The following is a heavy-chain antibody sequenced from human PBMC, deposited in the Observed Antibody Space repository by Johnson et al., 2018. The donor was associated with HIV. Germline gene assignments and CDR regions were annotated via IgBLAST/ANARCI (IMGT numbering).Heavy chain of an antibody. V-gene: IGHV3-23*04. CDR1: GFTFSSYA. CDR2: IVGSGGST. CDR3: ARPGGDYSAFDI. J-gene: IGHJ3*02. Sequence: VQLVESGGGVVQPGRSLRLSCAASGFTFSSYAMSWVRQAPGKGLEWVSGIVGSGGSTYYADSVKGRFTISRDNAKNSLYLQMNSLRAEDTAGYYCARPGGDYSAFDIWGQGTMVTVSS. D-gene: IGHD4-17*01.